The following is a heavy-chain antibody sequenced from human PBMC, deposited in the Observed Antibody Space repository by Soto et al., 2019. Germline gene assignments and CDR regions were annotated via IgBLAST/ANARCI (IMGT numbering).Heavy chain of an antibody. CDR3: ARDPLRGYYYAMDV. J-gene: IGHJ6*02. Sequence: ASVKVSWQASGYTFTYYGSSWVRQAPGQGLEWMGWISAYNGNTNYAQKLQGRVTMTTDTSTTTAYMELRSLRSDDTAVYYCARDPLRGYYYAMDVWGPGTTVTVSS. CDR2: ISAYNGNT. CDR1: GYTFTYYG. V-gene: IGHV1-18*01. D-gene: IGHD3-10*01.